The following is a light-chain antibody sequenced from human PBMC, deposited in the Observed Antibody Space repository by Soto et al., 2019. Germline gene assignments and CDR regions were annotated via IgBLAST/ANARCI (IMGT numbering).Light chain of an antibody. Sequence: DIQMTQSPSSLSASVGDRVTITCRASQSINSHLNWYQQKPGKAPKLLIYAASSLEGGVPSRFSGSGSGTDFTLTISSLQPEDFATYCCQHRDSTPYTFGQGTKLEI. J-gene: IGKJ2*01. CDR3: QHRDSTPYT. V-gene: IGKV1-39*01. CDR2: AAS. CDR1: QSINSH.